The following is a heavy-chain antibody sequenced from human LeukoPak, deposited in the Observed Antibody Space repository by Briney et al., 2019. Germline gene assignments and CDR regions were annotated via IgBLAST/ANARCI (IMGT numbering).Heavy chain of an antibody. CDR3: SRLSPDGYNPFDFDY. D-gene: IGHD5-24*01. CDR1: GFSFSRSA. CDR2: IRSKANSFTT. Sequence: GGSLRLSCAASGFSFSRSAMHWVRQASGKGLEWVGRIRSKANSFTTTYAASVKGRFTISRDDSKNTAYLQMNSLKTEDTAVYYCSRLSPDGYNPFDFDYWGQGTLVTVSS. V-gene: IGHV3-73*01. J-gene: IGHJ4*02.